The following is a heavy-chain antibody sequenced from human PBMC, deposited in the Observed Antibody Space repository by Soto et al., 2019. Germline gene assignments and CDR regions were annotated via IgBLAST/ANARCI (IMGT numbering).Heavy chain of an antibody. D-gene: IGHD6-13*01. CDR1: CYIFNHYG. CDR3: AREGGSSTYYPLELDF. V-gene: IGHV1-18*01. J-gene: IGHJ4*02. Sequence: SVKVSCKASCYIFNHYGINWVRQAPGQGLEWVGWLAPFNGKTSSLQRLQDRISMTIDTSASTAYLEVRSLTSDDTGVYFCAREGGSSTYYPLELDFWGQGTLVTVSS. CDR2: LAPFNGKT.